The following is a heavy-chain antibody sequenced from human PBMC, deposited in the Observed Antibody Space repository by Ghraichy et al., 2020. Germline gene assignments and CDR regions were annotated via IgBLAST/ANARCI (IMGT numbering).Heavy chain of an antibody. CDR2: ISYDGSNK. Sequence: GESLNISCAASGFTFSSYAMHWVRQAPGKGLEWVAVISYDGSNKYYADSVKGRFTISRDNSKNTLYLQMNSLRAEDTAVYYCARGRYSSSWYAYYYYYYGMDVWGQGTTVTVSS. CDR3: ARGRYSSSWYAYYYYYYGMDV. CDR1: GFTFSSYA. D-gene: IGHD6-13*01. V-gene: IGHV3-30-3*01. J-gene: IGHJ6*02.